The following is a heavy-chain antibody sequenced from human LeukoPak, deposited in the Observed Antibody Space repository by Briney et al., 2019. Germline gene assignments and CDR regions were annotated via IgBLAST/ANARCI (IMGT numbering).Heavy chain of an antibody. CDR2: IYYSGST. V-gene: IGHV4-39*01. D-gene: IGHD3-16*02. Sequence: NPSETLSLTCTVSSGSISSSSYYWGWIRQPPGKGLEWIGSIYYSGSTYYNPSLKSRVTISVDTSKNQFSLKLSSVTAADTAVYYCARHHDYVWGSYRHFDYWGQGTLVTVSS. CDR3: ARHHDYVWGSYRHFDY. CDR1: SGSISSSSYY. J-gene: IGHJ4*02.